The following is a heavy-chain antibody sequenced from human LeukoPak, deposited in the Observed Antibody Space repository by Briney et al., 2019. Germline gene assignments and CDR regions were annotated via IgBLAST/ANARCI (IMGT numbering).Heavy chain of an antibody. CDR2: INHSGST. CDR1: GGSFSGYY. Sequence: SETLSLTCAVYGGSFSGYYWSWIRQPPGKGLEWIGEINHSGSTNYNPSLKSRVTISVDTSKNQFSLKLSSVTAADTAVYYCARDRRGYDSSGRQGNYYYYMDVWGKGTTVTISS. CDR3: ARDRRGYDSSGRQGNYYYYMDV. J-gene: IGHJ6*03. D-gene: IGHD3-22*01. V-gene: IGHV4-34*01.